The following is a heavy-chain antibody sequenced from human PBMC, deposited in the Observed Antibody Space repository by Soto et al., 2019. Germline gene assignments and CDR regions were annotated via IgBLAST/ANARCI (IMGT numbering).Heavy chain of an antibody. J-gene: IGHJ6*02. V-gene: IGHV4-31*03. CDR1: GGSISSGGYY. D-gene: IGHD1-1*01. CDR3: ARERISSELEPYGMDV. CDR2: IYYSGST. Sequence: QVQLQESGPGLVKPSQTLSLTCTVSGGSISSGGYYWSWIRQHPGKGLEWIGYIYYSGSTYYNPSLKSRVTISGDTSKNQFSLKLSSVTAADTAVYYCARERISSELEPYGMDVWGQGTTVTVSS.